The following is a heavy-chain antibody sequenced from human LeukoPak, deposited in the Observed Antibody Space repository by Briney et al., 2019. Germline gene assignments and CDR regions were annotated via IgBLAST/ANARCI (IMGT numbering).Heavy chain of an antibody. CDR2: ISAYNGNT. J-gene: IGHJ4*02. CDR1: GYTFTSYG. Sequence: ASVTVSCTASGYTFTSYGISWVRQAPGQGLEWMGWISAYNGNTNYAQKLQGRVTMTTDTSTSTAYMELRSLRSDDTAVYYCARLLRLGELDDYWGQGTLVTVSS. D-gene: IGHD3-16*01. V-gene: IGHV1-18*01. CDR3: ARLLRLGELDDY.